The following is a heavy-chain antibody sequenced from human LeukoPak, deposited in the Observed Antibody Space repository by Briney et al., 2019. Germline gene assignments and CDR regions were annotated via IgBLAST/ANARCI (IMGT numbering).Heavy chain of an antibody. J-gene: IGHJ4*02. CDR2: INWSGGST. CDR3: ARAPITSPFYFDY. Sequence: RPGGSLRLSCTASGFAFDEHGMSWVRQVPGKGLEWVSGINWSGGSTGYADPLRGRFTISRDNAKNSLYLQMDSLSAEDTALYYCARAPITSPFYFDYWGQGTLVTVSS. D-gene: IGHD2-2*01. V-gene: IGHV3-20*04. CDR1: GFAFDEHG.